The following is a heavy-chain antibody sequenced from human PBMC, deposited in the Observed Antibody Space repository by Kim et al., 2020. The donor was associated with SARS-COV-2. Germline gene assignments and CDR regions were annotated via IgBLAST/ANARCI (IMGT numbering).Heavy chain of an antibody. CDR1: GFTFSSYS. CDR3: AREVPALWPHLGYYYYMDV. CDR2: ISSSSSYI. J-gene: IGHJ6*03. Sequence: GGSLRLSCAASGFTFSSYSMNWVRQAPGKGLEWVSSISSSSSYIYYADSVKGRFTISRDNAKNSLYLQMNSLRAEDTAVYYCAREVPALWPHLGYYYYMDVWGKGTTVTVSS. D-gene: IGHD5-18*01. V-gene: IGHV3-21*01.